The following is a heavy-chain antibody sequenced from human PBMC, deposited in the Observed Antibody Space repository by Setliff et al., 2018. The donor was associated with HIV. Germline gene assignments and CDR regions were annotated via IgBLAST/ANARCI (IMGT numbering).Heavy chain of an antibody. CDR3: ARDSANYPYYFDY. J-gene: IGHJ4*02. V-gene: IGHV1-3*01. Sequence: ASVKVSCKASGYTFTSHTIHWVRQAPGQGLEWMGCIDAGNGNTKHSQKFQNRITITRDTSASTAYMEVSSLRSEDTAVYYCARDSANYPYYFDYWGQGTLVTVSS. D-gene: IGHD3-10*01. CDR1: GYTFTSHT. CDR2: IDAGNGNT.